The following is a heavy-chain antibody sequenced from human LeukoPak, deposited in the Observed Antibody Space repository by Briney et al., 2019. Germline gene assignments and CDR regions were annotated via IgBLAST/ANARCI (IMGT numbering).Heavy chain of an antibody. CDR1: GGSISSSSYY. D-gene: IGHD6-6*01. CDR3: ARIARPSWFDP. CDR2: IYYSGST. Sequence: PSETLSLTCTVSGGSISSSSYYWGWIRQPPGKGLEWIGGIYYSGSTYYNPSLKSRVTISVDTSKNQFSLKLSSVTAADTAVYYCARIARPSWFDPWGQGTLVTVSS. J-gene: IGHJ5*02. V-gene: IGHV4-39*01.